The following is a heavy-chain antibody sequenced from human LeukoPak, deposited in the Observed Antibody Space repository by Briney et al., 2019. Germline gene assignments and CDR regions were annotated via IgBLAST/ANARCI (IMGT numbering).Heavy chain of an antibody. CDR3: ARVTMVRGPYYFDY. CDR1: GFTFSSYS. Sequence: GGSLRLSCAAPGFTFSSYSMNWVRQAPGKGLEWVSSISSSSSYIYYADSVKGRFTISRDNAKNSLYLQMNSLRAEDTAVYYCARVTMVRGPYYFDYWGQGTLVTVSS. CDR2: ISSSSSYI. J-gene: IGHJ4*02. V-gene: IGHV3-21*01. D-gene: IGHD3-10*01.